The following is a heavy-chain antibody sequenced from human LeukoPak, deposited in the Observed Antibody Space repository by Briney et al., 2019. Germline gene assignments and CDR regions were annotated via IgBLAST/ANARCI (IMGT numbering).Heavy chain of an antibody. Sequence: SVKVSCKASGGTFSSYAISWVRQAPGQGLEWMGRIIPILGIANYAQKFQGRVTITADKSTSTAYMELSSLRSEDTAVYYCATGDTVTTNFDYWGQGTLVTVSS. J-gene: IGHJ4*02. CDR2: IIPILGIA. V-gene: IGHV1-69*04. CDR1: GGTFSSYA. CDR3: ATGDTVTTNFDY. D-gene: IGHD4-17*01.